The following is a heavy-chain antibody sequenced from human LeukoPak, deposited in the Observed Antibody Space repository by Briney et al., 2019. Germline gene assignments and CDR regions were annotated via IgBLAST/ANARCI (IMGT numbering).Heavy chain of an antibody. CDR2: INHSGST. CDR1: GGSFSGYY. CDR3: ARKRSYDYVWGSYRFSFDY. Sequence: SETLSFTCAVYGGSFSGYYWSWIRQPPGKGLEWIGEINHSGSTNYNPSLKSRVTISVDTSKNQFSLKLSSVTAADTAMYYCARKRSYDYVWGSYRFSFDYWGQGTLVTVSS. D-gene: IGHD3-16*02. J-gene: IGHJ4*02. V-gene: IGHV4-34*01.